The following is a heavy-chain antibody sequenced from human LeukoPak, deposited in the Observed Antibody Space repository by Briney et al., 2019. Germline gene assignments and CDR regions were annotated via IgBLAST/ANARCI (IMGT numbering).Heavy chain of an antibody. J-gene: IGHJ4*02. CDR1: GFTFSSYA. V-gene: IGHV3-23*01. CDR3: AKDGNYGDHPLDY. CDR2: NSGSGGST. D-gene: IGHD4-17*01. Sequence: GGSLRLSCAAPGFTFSSYAMSWVRQAPGKGLEWVSANSGSGGSTYYADSVKGRFTISRDNSKNTLYLQMNSLRAEDTAVYYCAKDGNYGDHPLDYWGQGTLVTVSS.